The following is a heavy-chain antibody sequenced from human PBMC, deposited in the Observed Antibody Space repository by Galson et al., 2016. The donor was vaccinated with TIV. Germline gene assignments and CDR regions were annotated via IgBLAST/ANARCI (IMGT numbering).Heavy chain of an antibody. CDR1: GFSVSNNH. D-gene: IGHD2-21*02. Sequence: SLRLSCAASGFSVSNNHMSWVRQAPGKGLEWVSLIFTGGGRYYADSVEGRFTIFRDNSKNTVDLQMDSLRPEDTALYYCVRDKGDQIMAYWGQGTLVAVSS. J-gene: IGHJ4*02. CDR3: VRDKGDQIMAY. CDR2: IFTGGGR. V-gene: IGHV3-53*05.